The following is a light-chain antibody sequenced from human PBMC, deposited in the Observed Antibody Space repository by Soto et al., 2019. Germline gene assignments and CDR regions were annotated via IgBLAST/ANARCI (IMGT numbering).Light chain of an antibody. CDR2: SAS. Sequence: DFLMTQSPSSLSASVGDRVTIICRASQSIANYLNWYQQKPGKAPSLLIYSASTLQSGVPSRFSGSGSGTDFTLTISSLQPEDFATYFCQQTYSAPPTFGGGTKVEIK. CDR1: QSIANY. J-gene: IGKJ4*01. V-gene: IGKV1-39*01. CDR3: QQTYSAPPT.